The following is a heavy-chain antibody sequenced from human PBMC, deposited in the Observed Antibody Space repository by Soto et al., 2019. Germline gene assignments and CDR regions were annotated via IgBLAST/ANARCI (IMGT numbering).Heavy chain of an antibody. CDR1: GGSFSGYY. CDR3: ARVRGYYDNSGYYYFGYYYGMDV. Sequence: QVQLQQWGAGLLKPSETLSLTCAVYGGSFSGYYWSWIRQPPGKGLEWIGEIKHSGSTNYNPSLKSRVTISVDTSKNHFSLKLSSVTAADTAVYYCARVRGYYDNSGYYYFGYYYGMDVWGQGTTVTVSS. J-gene: IGHJ6*02. D-gene: IGHD3-22*01. CDR2: IKHSGST. V-gene: IGHV4-34*01.